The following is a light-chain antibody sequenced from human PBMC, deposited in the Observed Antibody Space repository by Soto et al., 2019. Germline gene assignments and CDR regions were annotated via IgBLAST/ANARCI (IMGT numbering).Light chain of an antibody. V-gene: IGKV3-15*01. Sequence: EIVMTQSPATVSVSPGERATLSCRASQSIRTNVAWYQQKPGQALILLIYDASTRATGPSSRFSASGSGTYFTLTISGLQSEDVATYYCQQYNDLPPLTFGGGTRLEI. CDR2: DAS. CDR1: QSIRTN. J-gene: IGKJ4*01. CDR3: QQYNDLPPLT.